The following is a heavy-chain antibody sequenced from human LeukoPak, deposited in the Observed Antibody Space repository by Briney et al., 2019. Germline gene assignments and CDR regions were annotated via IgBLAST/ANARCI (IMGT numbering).Heavy chain of an antibody. CDR3: AKDQGGSSGYSNYYFDS. J-gene: IGHJ4*02. CDR1: GFTFSNYA. CDR2: IAAGGTT. V-gene: IGHV3-23*01. D-gene: IGHD3-22*01. Sequence: GGSLRLSCAASGFTFSNYAMSWVRQAPGEGLEWVSAIAAGGTTYYADSVKGRFTISRDNSKNTLYLQMNGLRVEDTAVYYCAKDQGGSSGYSNYYFDSWGQGALVTVSS.